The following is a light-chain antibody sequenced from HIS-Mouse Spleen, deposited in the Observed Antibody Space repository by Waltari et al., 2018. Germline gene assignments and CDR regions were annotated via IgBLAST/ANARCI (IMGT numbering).Light chain of an antibody. V-gene: IGLV2-14*01. CDR2: EVS. Sequence: QSALTQPSSVSGSPGQSITISCTGTSSDVGGYNYVAWYQQHPAHPPKLMIYEVSNRPSGVSNRFSGSKSGNTASLTISGLQAEDEADYYCSSYTSSSTLVVFGGGTKLTVL. CDR3: SSYTSSSTLVV. CDR1: SSDVGGYNY. J-gene: IGLJ2*01.